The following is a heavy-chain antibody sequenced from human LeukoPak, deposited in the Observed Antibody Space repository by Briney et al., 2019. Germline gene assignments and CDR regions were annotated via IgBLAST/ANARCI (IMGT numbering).Heavy chain of an antibody. V-gene: IGHV1-18*01. CDR2: ISPYNGNT. J-gene: IGHJ4*02. CDR3: AREMATIVNQFDY. CDR1: VYTFTSYG. D-gene: IGHD5-24*01. Sequence: GSSVTVSCKASVYTFTSYGISWVRQAPGQGLEWIGWISPYNGNTNYAQNLQGRVTMTTATSTTTAYMELRSLTSDDTAVYYCAREMATIVNQFDYWGQGTLVTVSS.